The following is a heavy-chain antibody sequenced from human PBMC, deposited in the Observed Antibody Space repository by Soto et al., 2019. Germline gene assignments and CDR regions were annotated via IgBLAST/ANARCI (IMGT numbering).Heavy chain of an antibody. Sequence: QVQLHESGPGLGKPSETLTLTCAGSGVSVSSPTHYWSWIRQPPGKGLEWIGYVHYTGSTVYNPSLTGRVNISLDTSKNQISLSLNSVTAADTAIYSCARSFRGWTCGQGTLVTVSS. D-gene: IGHD2-15*01. J-gene: IGHJ5*02. CDR2: VHYTGST. CDR1: GVSVSSPTHY. CDR3: ARSFRGWT. V-gene: IGHV4-61*01.